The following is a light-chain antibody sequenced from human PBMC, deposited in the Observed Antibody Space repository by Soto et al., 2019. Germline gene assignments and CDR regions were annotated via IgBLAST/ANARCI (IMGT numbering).Light chain of an antibody. J-gene: IGKJ2*01. CDR2: GAS. Sequence: EIVLTQSPGTLSLSPGERATLSCRASQSVSSTYIAWYQQNPGQAPRLLIYGASSRATGIPDRFSGIGSGTEFTLTISRLEPEAFSVYFCQQYGRSPPFTFGQGTKVAIK. CDR3: QQYGRSPPFT. CDR1: QSVSSTY. V-gene: IGKV3-20*01.